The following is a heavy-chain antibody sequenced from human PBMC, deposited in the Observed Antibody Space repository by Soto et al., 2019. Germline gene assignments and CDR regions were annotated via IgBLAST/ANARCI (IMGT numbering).Heavy chain of an antibody. V-gene: IGHV3-23*01. CDR1: GFPFWTYS. J-gene: IGHJ3*01. CDR3: AKTRRYDNKEYHLVGFDV. Sequence: EVKLLESGGGLVQPGGSMRLSCEASGFPFWTYSMSWVRQAPRKGLEWVSGISGSGTATYYTDSVKGRFTVSRDNSKDTLFLQMNTLRVEDTAVYYCAKTRRYDNKEYHLVGFDVWGPGTAVTFSS. D-gene: IGHD3-22*01. CDR2: ISGSGTAT.